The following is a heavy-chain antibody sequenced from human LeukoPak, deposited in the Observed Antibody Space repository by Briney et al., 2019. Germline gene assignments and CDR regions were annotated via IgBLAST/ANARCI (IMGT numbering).Heavy chain of an antibody. D-gene: IGHD2-2*02. Sequence: GESLKISCKGSGYSFTSYWIGWVRQMPGKGLEGMGIIYPGDSDTRYSPSFQGQVTISADKSISTAYLQWSSLKASDTAMYYCATPRAGYCSSTSCYTAEYFQHWGQGSLVTVSS. J-gene: IGHJ1*01. CDR3: ATPRAGYCSSTSCYTAEYFQH. V-gene: IGHV5-51*01. CDR1: GYSFTSYW. CDR2: IYPGDSDT.